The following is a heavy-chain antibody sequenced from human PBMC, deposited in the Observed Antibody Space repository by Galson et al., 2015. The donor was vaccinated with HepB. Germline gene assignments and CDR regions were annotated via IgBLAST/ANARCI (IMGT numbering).Heavy chain of an antibody. J-gene: IGHJ6*02. CDR2: IKEDGSEK. Sequence: SLRLSCAASGFTFSSYWMSWVRQAPGKGLEWVANIKEDGSEKYYEDSVKGRLTISRDNAKNSLYLQMNSLRAEDTAVYYCARDTYSSSWYYYYGMDVWGQGTTVTVSS. V-gene: IGHV3-7*01. CDR1: GFTFSSYW. CDR3: ARDTYSSSWYYYYGMDV. D-gene: IGHD6-13*01.